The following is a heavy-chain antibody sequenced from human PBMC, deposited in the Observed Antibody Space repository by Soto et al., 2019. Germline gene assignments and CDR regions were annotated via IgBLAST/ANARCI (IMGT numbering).Heavy chain of an antibody. D-gene: IGHD3-9*01. J-gene: IGHJ2*01. Sequence: QVQLQQWGAGPLRPLETLSLTCGVCGGSFSGYYWAWIRQCPGKGLEWIGEINDRGSINYNPSLKSRVSISVDTSKNHYSLNLRSVTAADTAVYYCARESHDILTGPPWVWYFDLWGRGTLVTVSS. CDR3: ARESHDILTGPPWVWYFDL. CDR1: GGSFSGYY. CDR2: INDRGSI. V-gene: IGHV4-34*01.